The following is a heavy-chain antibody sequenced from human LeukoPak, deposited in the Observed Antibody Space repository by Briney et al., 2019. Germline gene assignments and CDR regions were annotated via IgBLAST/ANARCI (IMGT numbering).Heavy chain of an antibody. CDR3: VRDLFPDAFDI. Sequence: PGGSLRLSCEVSGFTPSHFWMHWVRQAPGKGLEWVARIDGPGRGTVYADSVKGRFNFSRDNAKNTLPRQMSSLRHDDTAMYYCVRDLFPDAFDIWGQGKRVTVSS. J-gene: IGHJ3*02. CDR2: IDGPGRGT. D-gene: IGHD2-21*01. V-gene: IGHV3-74*01. CDR1: GFTPSHFW.